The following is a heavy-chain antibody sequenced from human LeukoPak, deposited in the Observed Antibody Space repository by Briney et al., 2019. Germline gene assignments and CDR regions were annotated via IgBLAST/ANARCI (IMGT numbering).Heavy chain of an antibody. CDR2: IYHSGST. CDR1: GGSISSYY. J-gene: IGHJ3*02. CDR3: ARERSGSEIFARSFDI. Sequence: SETLSLTCTVSGGSISSYYWGWIRQPPGKGLEWIGSIYHSGSTYYNPSLKSRVTISVDTSKNQFSLKLSSVTAADTAVYYCARERSGSEIFARSFDIWGQGTMVTVSS. V-gene: IGHV4-39*07. D-gene: IGHD3-3*01.